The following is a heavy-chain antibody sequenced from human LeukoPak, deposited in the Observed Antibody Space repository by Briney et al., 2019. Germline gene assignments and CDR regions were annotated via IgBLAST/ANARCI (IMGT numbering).Heavy chain of an antibody. J-gene: IGHJ6*02. D-gene: IGHD3-10*01. CDR3: ARGAAYYYGSGSLNYYGMDV. CDR2: IYHSGST. CDR1: AGSISGHY. Sequence: PSETLSLTCTVSAGSISGHYSTWIRQPPGKGLEWIGEIYHSGSTNYNPSLKSRVTISVDKSKNQFSLKLSSVTAADTAVYYCARGAAYYYGSGSLNYYGMDVWGQGTTVTVSS. V-gene: IGHV4-34*01.